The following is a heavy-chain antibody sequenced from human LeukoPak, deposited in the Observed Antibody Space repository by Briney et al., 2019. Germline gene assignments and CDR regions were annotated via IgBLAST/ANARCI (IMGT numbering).Heavy chain of an antibody. V-gene: IGHV4-39*07. CDR3: ARAVVAAHGYYYYYYMDV. Sequence: SETLSLTCTVSGGSISSSSYYWGWICQPPGKGLEWIGSIYYSGSTYCNPSLKSRVTISVDTSKNQFSLKLSSVTAADTAVYYCARAVVAAHGYYYYYYMDVWGKGTAVTVSS. CDR1: GGSISSSSYY. CDR2: IYYSGST. J-gene: IGHJ6*03. D-gene: IGHD2-15*01.